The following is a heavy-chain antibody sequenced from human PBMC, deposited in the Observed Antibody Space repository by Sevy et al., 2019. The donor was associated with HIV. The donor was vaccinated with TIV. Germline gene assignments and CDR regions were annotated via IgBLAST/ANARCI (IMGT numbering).Heavy chain of an antibody. J-gene: IGHJ5*02. V-gene: IGHV1-69*13. Sequence: ASVKVSCKASGGTFGSYAISWVRQAPGQGLEWMGGIIPIFGTANYAQKFQGRVTITADESTSTAYMELSSLRSEDTAVYYCARQHFCSGGSCYSGWFDPWGQGTLVTVSS. D-gene: IGHD2-15*01. CDR1: GGTFGSYA. CDR2: IIPIFGTA. CDR3: ARQHFCSGGSCYSGWFDP.